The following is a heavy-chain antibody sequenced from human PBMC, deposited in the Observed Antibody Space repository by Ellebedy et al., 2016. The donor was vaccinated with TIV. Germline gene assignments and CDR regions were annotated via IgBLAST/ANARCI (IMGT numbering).Heavy chain of an antibody. Sequence: AASVKVSCKVSGYTLTELSIHWVRQAPGKGLEWMGGFDPEDGEPIYAQKVQGRVTMTEDTSTDTAYMELSSLRSEDTAVYYCVTDLEDGNYVRFFDLWGRGTLVTVSS. J-gene: IGHJ2*01. CDR2: FDPEDGEP. V-gene: IGHV1-24*01. CDR3: VTDLEDGNYVRFFDL. D-gene: IGHD3-16*01. CDR1: GYTLTELS.